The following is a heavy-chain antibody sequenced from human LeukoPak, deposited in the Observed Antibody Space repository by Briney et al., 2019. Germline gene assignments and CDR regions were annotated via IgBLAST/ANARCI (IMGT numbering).Heavy chain of an antibody. J-gene: IGHJ4*02. CDR2: INPYSGGT. V-gene: IGHV1-2*02. Sequence: ASVKVSCKASGYTFTGYYMHWVRQAPGQGLEWMGWINPYSGGTNYAQKFQGRVTMPRDTSISTAYMELSRLRADDTAVYYCARGIAARRGDYWGQGTLVTVSS. D-gene: IGHD6-6*01. CDR1: GYTFTGYY. CDR3: ARGIAARRGDY.